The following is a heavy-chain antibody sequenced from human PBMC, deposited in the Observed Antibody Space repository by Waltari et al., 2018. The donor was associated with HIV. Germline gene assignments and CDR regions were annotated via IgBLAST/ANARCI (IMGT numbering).Heavy chain of an antibody. CDR2: VNHSGNI. D-gene: IGHD2-15*01. Sequence: QVHLQQSGAGLLKPSETLSLTCTVSGGSFSGYYWSWIRQPPGQGLEWIGEVNHSGNINYNPSVTSRRIISEDTSKRQFSLRLKSVTAADTAVYYCSREGYGGNPANNFDFWGQGTLVSVSS. CDR3: SREGYGGNPANNFDF. V-gene: IGHV4-34*01. J-gene: IGHJ4*02. CDR1: GGSFSGYY.